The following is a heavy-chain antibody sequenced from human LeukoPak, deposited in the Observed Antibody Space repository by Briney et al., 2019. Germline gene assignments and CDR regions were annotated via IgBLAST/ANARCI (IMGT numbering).Heavy chain of an antibody. CDR2: IYTSGGT. D-gene: IGHD3-10*01. J-gene: IGHJ4*02. V-gene: IGHV4-4*07. Sequence: SETLSLTCTVSGGSLSRYYWRWIRQPAGKGLEWIGRIYTSGGTNYNPSLKSRVTMSVDTSKNQFSLKLSSVTAADTAVYYCARVIGGSGSFDYWGQGTLVTVSS. CDR3: ARVIGGSGSFDY. CDR1: GGSLSRYY.